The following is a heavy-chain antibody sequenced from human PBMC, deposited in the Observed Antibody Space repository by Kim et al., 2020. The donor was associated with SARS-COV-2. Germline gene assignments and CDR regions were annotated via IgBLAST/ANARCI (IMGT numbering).Heavy chain of an antibody. J-gene: IGHJ4*02. V-gene: IGHV4-59*08. Sequence: PSLKTRVTISVDTSKNQFSLKLSSVTAADTAVYYCARHFQDSSGYLDYWGQGTLVTVSS. CDR3: ARHFQDSSGYLDY. D-gene: IGHD3-22*01.